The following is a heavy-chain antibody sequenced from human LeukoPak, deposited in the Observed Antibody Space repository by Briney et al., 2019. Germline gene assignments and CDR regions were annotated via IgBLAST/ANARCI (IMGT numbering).Heavy chain of an antibody. J-gene: IGHJ4*02. V-gene: IGHV3-21*01. Sequence: PGGSLRLSCAASGFTFSSYSMNWVRQAPGKGLEWVSSISSSSSYMYYADSVKGRFTISRDNAKNSLYPQMNSPRAEDTAVYYCTRDRQSSRIAAAGTFDYWGQGTLVTVSS. CDR2: ISSSSSYM. CDR3: TRDRQSSRIAAAGTFDY. CDR1: GFTFSSYS. D-gene: IGHD6-13*01.